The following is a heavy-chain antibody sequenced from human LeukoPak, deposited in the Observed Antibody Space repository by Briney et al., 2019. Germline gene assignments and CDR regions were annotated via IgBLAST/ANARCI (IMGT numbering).Heavy chain of an antibody. CDR2: ISSDGGST. Sequence: GGSLRLSCAASGFTFSSYAMHWVRQAPGKGLEYVSAISSDGGSTYYANSVKGRFTISRDNSKNTLYLQMGSLRAEDMAVYFCASGGYDWDAYDYWGQGTPVTVSS. V-gene: IGHV3-64*01. CDR3: ASGGYDWDAYDY. CDR1: GFTFSSYA. J-gene: IGHJ4*02. D-gene: IGHD5-12*01.